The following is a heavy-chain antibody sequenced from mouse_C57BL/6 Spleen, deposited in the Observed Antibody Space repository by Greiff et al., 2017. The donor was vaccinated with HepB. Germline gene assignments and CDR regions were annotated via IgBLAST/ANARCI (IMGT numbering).Heavy chain of an antibody. D-gene: IGHD2-3*01. CDR1: GFSFNTYA. V-gene: IGHV10-1*01. CDR2: IRSKSNNYAT. CDR3: VRCDGYSAWFAY. J-gene: IGHJ3*01. Sequence: GGGLVQPKGSLKLSCAASGFSFNTYAMNWVRQAPGKGLEWVARIRSKSNNYATYYADSVKDRFTISRDDSESMLYLQMNNLKTEDTAMYYCVRCDGYSAWFAYWGQGTLVTVSA.